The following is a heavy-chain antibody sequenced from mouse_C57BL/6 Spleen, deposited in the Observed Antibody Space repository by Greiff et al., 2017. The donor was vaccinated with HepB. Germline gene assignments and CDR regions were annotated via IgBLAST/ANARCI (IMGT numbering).Heavy chain of an antibody. CDR1: GFSLTSYG. J-gene: IGHJ4*01. Sequence: VMLVESGPGLVQPSQSLSITCTVSGFSLTSYGVHWVRQSPGKGLEWLGVIWSGGSTNYNAAFISRLSISKDNSKSQVFFKRNSLQADDTAIYYCARRGFCAMDYWGQGTSVTVSS. V-gene: IGHV2-2*01. CDR2: IWSGGST. CDR3: ARRGFCAMDY.